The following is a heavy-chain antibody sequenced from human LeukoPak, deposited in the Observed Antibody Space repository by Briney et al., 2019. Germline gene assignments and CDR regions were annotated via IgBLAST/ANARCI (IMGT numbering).Heavy chain of an antibody. CDR1: GGSIRSSSYY. CDR3: ARTVYTSNGYAYGL. J-gene: IGHJ4*02. CDR2: IYYSGST. V-gene: IGHV4-39*01. Sequence: PSETLSLTCTVSGGSIRSSSYYWGWIRQPPGKGLEWIGSIYYSGSTHYNPSLKSRVTISIDTSKNHFSLNLTSVTAADTAVYYCARTVYTSNGYAYGLGGQGTLVTVSS. D-gene: IGHD6-13*01.